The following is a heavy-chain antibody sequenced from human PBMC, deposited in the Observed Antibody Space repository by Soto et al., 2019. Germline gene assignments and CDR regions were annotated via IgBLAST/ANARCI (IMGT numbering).Heavy chain of an antibody. CDR2: ISWDGEK. D-gene: IGHD3-9*01. J-gene: IGHJ4*02. V-gene: IGHV2-5*02. Sequence: ITLKESGPTLVKPTQTLTLTCTFSGFSLNTRGAGVGWIRQPPGKALDWLALISWDGEKRYSPSLKSRLTITKDTSENQVVLTMTNMVPVDTATYYCAHRRGDLLTGHYYFDYWGQGTLVTVSS. CDR1: GFSLNTRGAG. CDR3: AHRRGDLLTGHYYFDY.